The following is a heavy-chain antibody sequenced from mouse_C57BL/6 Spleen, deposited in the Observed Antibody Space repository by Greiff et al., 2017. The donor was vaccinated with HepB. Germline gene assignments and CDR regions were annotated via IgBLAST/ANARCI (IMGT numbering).Heavy chain of an antibody. CDR1: GYTFTSYW. D-gene: IGHD2-1*01. V-gene: IGHV1-50*01. CDR2: IDPSDSYT. J-gene: IGHJ2*01. CDR3: AVVMGGNPGY. Sequence: VQLQQPGAELVKPGASVKLSCKASGYTFTSYWMQWVKQRPGQGLEWIGEIDPSDSYTNYNQKFKGKATLTVDTSSSTAYMQLSSLTSEDSAVYYCAVVMGGNPGYWGQGTTLTVSS.